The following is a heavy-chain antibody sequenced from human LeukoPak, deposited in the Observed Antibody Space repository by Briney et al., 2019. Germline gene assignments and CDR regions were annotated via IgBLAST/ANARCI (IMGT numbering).Heavy chain of an antibody. D-gene: IGHD5-12*01. CDR2: LNADGNSI. J-gene: IGHJ4*02. Sequence: GGSLRLSCAASGLTFSNYWMHWVRQAPGKGLVGVSRLNADGNSITYADSVRGRFTISRDNAKNTVHLQMNSLRVEDTAIYFCAGAYSAYDPFDYWGQGILVTVSS. CDR1: GLTFSNYW. CDR3: AGAYSAYDPFDY. V-gene: IGHV3-74*01.